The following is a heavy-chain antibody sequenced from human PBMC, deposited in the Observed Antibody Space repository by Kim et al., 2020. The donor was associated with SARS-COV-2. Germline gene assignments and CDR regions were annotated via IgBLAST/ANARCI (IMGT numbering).Heavy chain of an antibody. CDR3: ARGSGYCSSTSCYKGYYYG. V-gene: IGHV4-34*01. D-gene: IGHD2-2*02. Sequence: SETLSLTCAVYGGSFSGYYWSWIRQPPGKGLEWIGEINHSGSTNYNPSLKSRVTISVDTSKNQFSLKLSSVTAADTAVYYCARGSGYCSSTSCYKGYYYG. CDR1: GGSFSGYY. CDR2: INHSGST. J-gene: IGHJ6*01.